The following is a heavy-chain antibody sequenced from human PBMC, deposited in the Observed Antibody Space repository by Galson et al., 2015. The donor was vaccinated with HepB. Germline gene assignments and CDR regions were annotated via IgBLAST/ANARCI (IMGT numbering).Heavy chain of an antibody. V-gene: IGHV1-46*01. CDR1: GYTFTSYG. Sequence: QSGAEVKKPGASVKVSCKASGYTFTSYGISWVRQAPGQGLEWMGIINPSGGSTSYAQKFQGRVTMTRDTSTSTVYMELSSLRSEDTAVYYCARDGSTAIMNCAFDIWGQGTMVTVSS. J-gene: IGHJ3*02. D-gene: IGHD3-16*01. CDR2: INPSGGST. CDR3: ARDGSTAIMNCAFDI.